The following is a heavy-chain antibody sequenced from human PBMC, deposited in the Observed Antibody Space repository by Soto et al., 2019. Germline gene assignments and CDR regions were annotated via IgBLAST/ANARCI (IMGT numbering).Heavy chain of an antibody. Sequence: LSVKXVVSGCCLIIAFYWGWVQKSPGKGLEWIGSIYHSGSTYYNPSLKSQVTISIDTSENHFSLELNSVTAADTGLYYCARDLVYYGNYYYAMGVWAQGITVTVTS. V-gene: IGHV4-38-2*02. CDR3: ARDLVYYGNYYYAMGV. D-gene: IGHD3-16*01. J-gene: IGHJ6*01. CDR1: GCCLIIAFY. CDR2: IYHSGST.